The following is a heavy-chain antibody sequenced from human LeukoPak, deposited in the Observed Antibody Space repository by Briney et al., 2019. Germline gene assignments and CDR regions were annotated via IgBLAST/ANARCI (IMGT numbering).Heavy chain of an antibody. CDR1: GGSISSSSYY. CDR3: ARSQELLYAVDY. V-gene: IGHV4-39*01. J-gene: IGHJ4*02. Sequence: SSETLSLTCTVSGGSISSSSYYWGWIRQPPGKGLEWIGSIYYSGSTYYNPSLKSRVTISVDTSKNQFSLRLSSVTAADTAVYYCARSQELLYAVDYWGQGTLVTVSS. D-gene: IGHD2-2*02. CDR2: IYYSGST.